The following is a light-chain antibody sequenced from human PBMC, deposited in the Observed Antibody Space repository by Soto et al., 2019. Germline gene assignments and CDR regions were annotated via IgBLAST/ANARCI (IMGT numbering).Light chain of an antibody. J-gene: IGLJ1*01. Sequence: QPVLTQPSSLSASPGASASLTCTLRSGINVGTYRIYWYQQKPGSPPQYLLRYKSDSDKQQGSGVPSRFSGSKVASANAGILLISGLQSEDEADYYCMIWHSSAYVFGTGTKVTVL. V-gene: IGLV5-45*03. CDR3: MIWHSSAYV. CDR2: YKSDSDK. CDR1: SGINVGTYR.